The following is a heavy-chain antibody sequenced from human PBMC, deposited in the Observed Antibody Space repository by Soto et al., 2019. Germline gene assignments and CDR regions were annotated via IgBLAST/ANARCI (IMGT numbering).Heavy chain of an antibody. CDR2: IYYSGST. CDR1: GGSIRSGGYY. D-gene: IGHD3-16*01. CDR3: ARGGGLMHLFDY. V-gene: IGHV4-31*03. Sequence: QVQLQESGPGLVKPSQTLSLTCTVSGGSIRSGGYYWSWIRQHPGKGLEWIGYIYYSGSTYYNPSLKSRVTISVDTSKNQFSLKLSSVTAADTAVYYCARGGGLMHLFDYWGQGTLVTVSS. J-gene: IGHJ4*02.